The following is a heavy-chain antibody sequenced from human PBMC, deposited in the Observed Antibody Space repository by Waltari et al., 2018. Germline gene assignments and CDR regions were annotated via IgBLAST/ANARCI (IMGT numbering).Heavy chain of an antibody. CDR1: GGSFMGNY. Sequence: QVQLQQWGAGLLKPSETLSLTCGGYGGSFMGNYWSWIRQSPGKGLEWIGEINHSGNTKYNPSLKSRVTMSVNTFKNYFSLNLTSVTAADTAVYYCANRDLNKSYYYMDVWGKGTTVIVSS. CDR3: ANRDLNKSYYYMDV. CDR2: INHSGNT. V-gene: IGHV4-34*01. J-gene: IGHJ6*03.